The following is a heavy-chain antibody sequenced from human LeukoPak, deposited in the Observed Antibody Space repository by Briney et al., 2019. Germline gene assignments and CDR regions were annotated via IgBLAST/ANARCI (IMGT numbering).Heavy chain of an antibody. CDR2: IYYAATT. J-gene: IGHJ3*01. Sequence: SETLSLTCTVSGGSTNSYFWSWIRQPPGKGLEWIGLIYYAATTNYNPSLKSRVTISVDRSKSQLSLQLRSVTAADTAVYYCARHQWLGSYAMDVWGQGTMVTVSS. CDR3: ARHQWLGSYAMDV. CDR1: GGSTNSYF. V-gene: IGHV4-59*08. D-gene: IGHD6-19*01.